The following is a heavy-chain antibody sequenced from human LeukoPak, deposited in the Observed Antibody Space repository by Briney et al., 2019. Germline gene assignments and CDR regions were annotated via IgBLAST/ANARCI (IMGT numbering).Heavy chain of an antibody. D-gene: IGHD3-22*01. CDR1: GDSISTSNSY. Sequence: PSETLSLTCTVSGDSISTSNSYWGWIRQPPGKGLEWIGSIYYSGNTYYNASLKSRVTISVDTSKNQFSLKLSSVTAADTAVYYCARDSYYYDSSGYLYYFDCWGQGTLVTVSS. J-gene: IGHJ4*02. CDR3: ARDSYYYDSSGYLYYFDC. CDR2: IYYSGNT. V-gene: IGHV4-39*07.